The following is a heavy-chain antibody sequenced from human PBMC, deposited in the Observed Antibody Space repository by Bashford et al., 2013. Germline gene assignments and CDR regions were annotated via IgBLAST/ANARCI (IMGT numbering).Heavy chain of an antibody. CDR1: IKFIAI. J-gene: IGHJ1*01. CDR2: INPKNGDT. CDR3: VATPGELWEYFHH. V-gene: IGHV1-2*02. D-gene: IGHD2-21*01. Sequence: VKVSLQGLWIKFIAILFTGATGPWQGLEWMGYINPKNGDTNSAQNFQGRVTLTRDTSIGTAYLELSDLKSDDTAIYYCVATPGELWEYFHHWGQGTLVTVSS.